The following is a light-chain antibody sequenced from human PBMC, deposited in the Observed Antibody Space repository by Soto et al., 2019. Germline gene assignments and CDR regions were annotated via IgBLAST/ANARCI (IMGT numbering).Light chain of an antibody. V-gene: IGKV1-5*03. Sequence: DIQMTQSPSAMSASVGDRVTITCRASQGISNHLLWFQQKPGKAPKLLIYKASSLESGVPSRFSGSGSGTEFTLTISSLQPDDFATYYCQQYNSYWTFGQGTKVDIK. J-gene: IGKJ1*01. CDR1: QGISNH. CDR3: QQYNSYWT. CDR2: KAS.